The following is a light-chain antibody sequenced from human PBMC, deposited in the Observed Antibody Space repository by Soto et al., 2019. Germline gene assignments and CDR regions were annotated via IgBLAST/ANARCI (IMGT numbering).Light chain of an antibody. V-gene: IGLV1-40*01. CDR3: QSYDSSLSGSV. CDR1: SSNIGAGYD. J-gene: IGLJ2*01. Sequence: QSVLTQPPSVSGAPGQRVTISCTGSSSNIGAGYDVHWYQQLPGTAPKLLIYDGSNRPSGVPDRFSGSKSGTSASLAITGLQAEDEADYYCQSYDSSLSGSVFGGGTQLTVL. CDR2: DGS.